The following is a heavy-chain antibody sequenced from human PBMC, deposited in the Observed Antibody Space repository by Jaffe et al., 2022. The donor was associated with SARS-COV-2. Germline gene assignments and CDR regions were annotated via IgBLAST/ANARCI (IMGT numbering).Heavy chain of an antibody. D-gene: IGHD6-19*01. V-gene: IGHV4-59*01. CDR2: IYYSGST. CDR1: GGSISSYY. J-gene: IGHJ2*01. Sequence: QVQLQESGPGLVKPSETLSLTCTVSGGSISSYYWSWIRQPPGKGLEWIGYIYYSGSTNYNPSLKSRVTISVDTSKNQFSLKLSSVTAADTAVYYCARVNPGSGWSHWYFDLWGRGTLVTVSS. CDR3: ARVNPGSGWSHWYFDL.